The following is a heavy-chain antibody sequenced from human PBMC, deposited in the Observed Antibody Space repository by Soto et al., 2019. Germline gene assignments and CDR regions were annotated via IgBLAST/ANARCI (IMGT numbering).Heavy chain of an antibody. Sequence: QVPLVQSGAELKMPGSSVKDSCKASGGPFSSFALNWVGQAPGQGLEWMGGIIPILGSPNYPQTFQGRVTITADESTSTVYLDLSSLKSEDTAVYYCARQVQMLWADFDYWGQGTLVTVSS. CDR1: GGPFSSFA. J-gene: IGHJ4*02. V-gene: IGHV1-69*01. CDR3: ARQVQMLWADFDY. D-gene: IGHD3-16*01. CDR2: IIPILGSP.